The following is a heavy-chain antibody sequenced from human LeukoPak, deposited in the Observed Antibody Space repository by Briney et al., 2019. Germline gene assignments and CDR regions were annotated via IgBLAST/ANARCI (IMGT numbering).Heavy chain of an antibody. CDR2: ISYDGSNK. D-gene: IGHD6-19*01. Sequence: PGRSLRLSCAASGFTFSSYGMHWVRQAPGKGLEWVAVISYDGSNKYYADSVKGRFTISRDNSKNTLYLQMNSLRAEDTAVYYCARDSSGWYGGYFDYWGQGTLVTVSS. CDR3: ARDSSGWYGGYFDY. V-gene: IGHV3-30*03. J-gene: IGHJ4*02. CDR1: GFTFSSYG.